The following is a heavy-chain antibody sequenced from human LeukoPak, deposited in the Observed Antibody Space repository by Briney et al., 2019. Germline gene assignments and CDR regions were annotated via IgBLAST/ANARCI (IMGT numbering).Heavy chain of an antibody. CDR2: INQDGTEK. CDR3: ARDLTDPPYYYYYIDV. J-gene: IGHJ6*03. CDR1: GFTFTTYW. Sequence: SGESLRLSCAASGFTFTTYWMSWVRQAPGKGLEWVANINQDGTEKYYVDSVKGRFTISRDNAKNSLYLQMNSLRAEDTAVYYCARDLTDPPYYYYYIDVWGKGTTVTISS. V-gene: IGHV3-7*01.